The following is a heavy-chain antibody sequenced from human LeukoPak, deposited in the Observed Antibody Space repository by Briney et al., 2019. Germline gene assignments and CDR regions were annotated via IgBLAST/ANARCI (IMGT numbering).Heavy chain of an antibody. J-gene: IGHJ4*02. CDR3: AREGGYCNSGYCYISLDY. V-gene: IGHV4-4*07. Sequence: SETLSLTCTISGGSLSPYYWDWIRQPAGKGLEWIGRIYSSGTTNYNPSLRSRVSMSVDTSKNQFSLKLSSVIAADTAVYYCAREGGYCNSGYCYISLDYWGQGALLTVSS. CDR2: IYSSGTT. D-gene: IGHD2-2*02. CDR1: GGSLSPYY.